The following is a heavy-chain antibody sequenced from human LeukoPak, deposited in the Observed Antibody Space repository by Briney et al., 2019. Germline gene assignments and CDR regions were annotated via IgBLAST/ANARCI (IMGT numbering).Heavy chain of an antibody. CDR2: ISGSGGST. CDR1: GFTFSSYA. Sequence: PGGSLRLSCAASGFTFSSYAMHWVRQAPGKGLEWVSAISGSGGSTYYAESVKGRFTISRDNSKNTLYLQMNSLRAEDTAVYYCAKVRGIAARNWFDPWGQGTLVTVSS. CDR3: AKVRGIAARNWFDP. D-gene: IGHD6-6*01. J-gene: IGHJ5*02. V-gene: IGHV3-23*01.